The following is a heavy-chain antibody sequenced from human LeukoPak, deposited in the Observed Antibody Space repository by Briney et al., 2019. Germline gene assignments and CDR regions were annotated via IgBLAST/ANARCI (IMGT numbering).Heavy chain of an antibody. D-gene: IGHD6-19*01. Sequence: GESLKISCKGSGYSFTNYWIGWVRQMPGKGLEWMGIIYPGDSDTRYSPSFQGQVTIPADKSISTAYLQWSSLKASDTAMYYCARPHSSGWYYFDYWGQGTLVTVSS. V-gene: IGHV5-51*01. CDR2: IYPGDSDT. J-gene: IGHJ4*02. CDR1: GYSFTNYW. CDR3: ARPHSSGWYYFDY.